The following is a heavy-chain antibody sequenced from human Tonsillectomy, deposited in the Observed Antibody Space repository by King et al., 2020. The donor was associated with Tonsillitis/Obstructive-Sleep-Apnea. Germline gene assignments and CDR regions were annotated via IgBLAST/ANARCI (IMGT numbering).Heavy chain of an antibody. D-gene: IGHD6-6*01. CDR2: ISTSGSYI. Sequence: VQLVESGGGLVKPGGSLRLSCAASGFTFSTYSMSWVRQAPGKGLEWVSSISTSGSYIYYGDSVKGRFTISRDNAKNSLYLQMNSLRAEDTAVYYCARGSDDAFDILGQGTMVTVSS. CDR3: ARGSDDAFDI. J-gene: IGHJ3*02. V-gene: IGHV3-21*01. CDR1: GFTFSTYS.